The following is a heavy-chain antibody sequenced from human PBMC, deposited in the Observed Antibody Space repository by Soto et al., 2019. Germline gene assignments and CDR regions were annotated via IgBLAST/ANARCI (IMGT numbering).Heavy chain of an antibody. D-gene: IGHD4-17*01. Sequence: QVQLQESGPGLVKPSQTLSLTCTVSGGSISSGGYYWSWIRQHPGKGLEWIGYIYYSGSTYYNPSLKSRVTISIDKSKNQFSLKLSSVAAADTAVYYCARGQTDYGDSHFYYWGQGTLVTVSS. CDR1: GGSISSGGYY. CDR3: ARGQTDYGDSHFYY. V-gene: IGHV4-31*03. J-gene: IGHJ4*02. CDR2: IYYSGST.